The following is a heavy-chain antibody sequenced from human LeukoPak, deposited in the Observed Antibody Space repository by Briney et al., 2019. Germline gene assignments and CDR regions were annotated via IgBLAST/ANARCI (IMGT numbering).Heavy chain of an antibody. D-gene: IGHD3-22*01. CDR1: GYTFTSNG. CDR2: ISAYNGNT. J-gene: IGHJ5*02. V-gene: IGHV1-18*01. CDR3: ARESSSDSSGYCYWFDP. Sequence: ASVKVSCKASGYTFTSNGISWVRQAPGQGLEWMGWISAYNGNTNYAQKLQGRVTMTTDTSTSTAYMELRSLRSDDKAVYYCARESSSDSSGYCYWFDPWGQGTLVTVSS.